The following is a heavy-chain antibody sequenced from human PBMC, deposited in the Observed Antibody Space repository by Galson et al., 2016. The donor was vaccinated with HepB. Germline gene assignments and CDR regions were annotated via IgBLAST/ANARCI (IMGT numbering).Heavy chain of an antibody. V-gene: IGHV3-30*18. Sequence: SLRLSCAASGFTFSSYGMHWVRQAPGKGLEWVAVISFDGSNKYYADSVKGRFTISRDSSKNTLYLQMNSLRAEDTAVYYCAKVSRRDYALPYFDYWGQGTLVTVPS. J-gene: IGHJ4*02. CDR2: ISFDGSNK. CDR1: GFTFSSYG. D-gene: IGHD4/OR15-4a*01. CDR3: AKVSRRDYALPYFDY.